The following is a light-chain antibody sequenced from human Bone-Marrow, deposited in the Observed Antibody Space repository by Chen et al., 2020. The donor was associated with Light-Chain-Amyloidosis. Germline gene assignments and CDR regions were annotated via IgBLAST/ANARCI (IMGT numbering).Light chain of an antibody. J-gene: IGLJ3*02. Sequence: QSVLTQPPSVSGAPGQRVTLSCTGSSSNIGAGYAVHWYQQLPGTAPKPLIYGNSNRPSGVPDRISGSKSGASASLAITGLQAEDEAEYYCQSFDRSLSGWVFGGGTKLTVL. V-gene: IGLV1-40*01. CDR2: GNS. CDR3: QSFDRSLSGWV. CDR1: SSNIGAGYA.